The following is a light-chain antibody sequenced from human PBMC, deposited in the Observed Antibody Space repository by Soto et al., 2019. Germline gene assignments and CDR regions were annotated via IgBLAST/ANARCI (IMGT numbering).Light chain of an antibody. CDR1: QSISSW. V-gene: IGKV1-5*03. J-gene: IGKJ3*01. Sequence: DIQMTQSPSTLSASVGDRVTITCRASQSISSWLAWYQQKPGKAPKVLIYKASSLESGVPSRFSGSGSGTELTLTIISLQPDDFATYYCQQYNSSPFTFGPGTKVDIK. CDR3: QQYNSSPFT. CDR2: KAS.